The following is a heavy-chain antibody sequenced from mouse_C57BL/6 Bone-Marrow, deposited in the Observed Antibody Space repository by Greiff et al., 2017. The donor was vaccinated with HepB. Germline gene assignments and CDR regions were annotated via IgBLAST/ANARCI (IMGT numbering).Heavy chain of an antibody. CDR1: GFTFSSYA. D-gene: IGHD5-1-1*01. J-gene: IGHJ4*01. V-gene: IGHV5-6*03. CDR2: ISSGGSYT. CDR3: AKQNTMDY. Sequence: EVKLMESGEGLVKPGGSLKLSCAASGFTFSSYAMSWVRQTPEKRLEWVAYISSGGSYTYYPDSVKGRFTISRDNAKNTLYLQMSSLKSEDTAMYYCAKQNTMDYWGQGTSVTVSS.